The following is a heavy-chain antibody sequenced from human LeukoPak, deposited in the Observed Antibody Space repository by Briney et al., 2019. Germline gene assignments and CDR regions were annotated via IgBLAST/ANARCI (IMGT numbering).Heavy chain of an antibody. CDR1: GGTFSSYT. CDR2: IIPVFGTA. CDR3: VREKEGLSGGKTGMDV. D-gene: IGHD4-23*01. J-gene: IGHJ6*02. Sequence: GASVKVSCKASGGTFSSYTINWVRQAPGQGLEWMGGIIPVFGTANYVQKFQGRVTITADESTSTAYMELSSLRSEDTAVYYCVREKEGLSGGKTGMDVWGQGTTVTVSS. V-gene: IGHV1-69*13.